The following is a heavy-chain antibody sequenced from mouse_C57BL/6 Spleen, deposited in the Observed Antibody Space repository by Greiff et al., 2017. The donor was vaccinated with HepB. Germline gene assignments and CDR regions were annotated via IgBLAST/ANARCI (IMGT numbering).Heavy chain of an antibody. D-gene: IGHD1-1*01. CDR2: ISSGGSYT. J-gene: IGHJ4*01. CDR1: GFTFSSYG. Sequence: EVQLVESGGDLVKPGGSLKLSCAASGFTFSSYGMSWVRQTPDKRLEWVATISSGGSYTYYPGSVKGRFTISRDNAKNTQYLQMSSMKSEDTALYYCAGHLRGSTVVAPYAMDYWGQGTSVTVSS. V-gene: IGHV5-6*01. CDR3: AGHLRGSTVVAPYAMDY.